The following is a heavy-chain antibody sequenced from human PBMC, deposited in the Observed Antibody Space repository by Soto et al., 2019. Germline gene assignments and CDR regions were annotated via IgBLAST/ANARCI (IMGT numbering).Heavy chain of an antibody. V-gene: IGHV4-4*02. CDR1: GGSISSIYR. CDR3: ARVSGSYYYGMDV. CDR2: IYHSGST. J-gene: IGHJ6*02. Sequence: QVQLQESGPGLVKLSGTLYLTCAVSGGSISSIYRWSWVRQPPGKGLEWIGEIYHSGSTNYNTSLKSRVTISVDKSKNQFSLKVTSVTAADTAVYYCARVSGSYYYGMDVWGQGTTVTVSS.